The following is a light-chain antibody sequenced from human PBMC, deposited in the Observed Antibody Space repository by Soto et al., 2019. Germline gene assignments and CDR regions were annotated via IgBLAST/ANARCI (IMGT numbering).Light chain of an antibody. CDR2: TNT. CDR1: SSNVGGNP. J-gene: IGLJ1*01. Sequence: QSVLTQPPSASGTPGQRVTISCSGSSSNVGGNPVNWYQHVPTTAPKLLIYTNTQRPSGVPVRFSGSKSGTSASLAISGLQSEDEADYYCASWDDSLNGPVFGTGTKLTVL. CDR3: ASWDDSLNGPV. V-gene: IGLV1-44*01.